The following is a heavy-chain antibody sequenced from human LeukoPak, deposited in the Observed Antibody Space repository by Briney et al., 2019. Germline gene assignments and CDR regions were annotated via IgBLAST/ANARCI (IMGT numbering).Heavy chain of an antibody. Sequence: SETLSLTCTVSGGSISSSDYYWGWIRQPPGKGLEYLGTIFYSGSTYYNPSLKSRVTISVDTSKNQFSLKLSSVTAADTAVYYCARHLYDFWSAQGRAEYFQHWGQGTLVTVSS. CDR2: IFYSGST. V-gene: IGHV4-39*01. CDR1: GGSISSSDYY. J-gene: IGHJ1*01. D-gene: IGHD3-3*01. CDR3: ARHLYDFWSAQGRAEYFQH.